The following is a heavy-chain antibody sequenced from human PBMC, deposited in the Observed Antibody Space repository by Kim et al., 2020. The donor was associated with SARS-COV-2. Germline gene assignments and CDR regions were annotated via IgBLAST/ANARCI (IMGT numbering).Heavy chain of an antibody. CDR2: MNAANGDI. CDR1: GYTFSVNP. CDR3: AREEVTGGGSYVY. D-gene: IGHD1-26*01. Sequence: ASVKVSCKASGYTFSVNPIHWVRQAPGQGLEWMGWMNAANGDIRYSPGFQDRVPFTSDTPASTAYMDLSSLTSEDTAVYYFAREEVTGGGSYVYWGQGTQVTVSS. J-gene: IGHJ4*02. V-gene: IGHV1-3*03.